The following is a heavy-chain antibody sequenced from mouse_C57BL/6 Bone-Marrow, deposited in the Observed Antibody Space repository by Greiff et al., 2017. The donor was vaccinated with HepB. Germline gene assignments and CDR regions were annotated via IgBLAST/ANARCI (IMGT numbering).Heavy chain of an antibody. CDR1: GYTFTDYY. V-gene: IGHV1-19*01. J-gene: IGHJ1*03. D-gene: IGHD2-4*01. CDR3: ARWGITTYFDV. Sequence: VQLQQSGPVLVKPGASVKMSCKASGYTFTDYYMNWVKQSHGKSLEWIGVINPYNGGTSYNQKFKGKATLTVDKSSSTAYMELNSLTSEDSAVYYCARWGITTYFDVWGTGTKVTVSS. CDR2: INPYNGGT.